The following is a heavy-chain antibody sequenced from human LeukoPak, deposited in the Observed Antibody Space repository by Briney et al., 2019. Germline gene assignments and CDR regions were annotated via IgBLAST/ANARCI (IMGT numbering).Heavy chain of an antibody. D-gene: IGHD3-3*01. J-gene: IGHJ4*02. Sequence: ASVKVSCKVSGYTLTELSMHWVRQAPGKGLEWMGGFDPEDGETIYAQKFQGRVTMTEDTSTDTAYMELSSVGSEDTAVYYCATGVTIFGVALFDYWGQGTLVTVSS. CDR3: ATGVTIFGVALFDY. CDR1: GYTLTELS. CDR2: FDPEDGET. V-gene: IGHV1-24*01.